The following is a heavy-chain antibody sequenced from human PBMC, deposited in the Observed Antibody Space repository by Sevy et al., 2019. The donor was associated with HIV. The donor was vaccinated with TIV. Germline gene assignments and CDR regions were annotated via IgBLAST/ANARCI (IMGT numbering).Heavy chain of an antibody. J-gene: IGHJ6*02. V-gene: IGHV3-33*06. CDR1: GFAYSGYG. Sequence: GGSLRLSCAAFGFAYSGYGMHWVRQAPGKGLEWVAVIWYDGSNKEYADSVKGRFTISRDNSKTTLYLQMNSLRAEDTAVYYCAKTINSGGGVVPAANYYYYGLDVWGQGTTVTVSS. CDR2: IWYDGSNK. CDR3: AKTINSGGGVVPAANYYYYGLDV. D-gene: IGHD2-2*01.